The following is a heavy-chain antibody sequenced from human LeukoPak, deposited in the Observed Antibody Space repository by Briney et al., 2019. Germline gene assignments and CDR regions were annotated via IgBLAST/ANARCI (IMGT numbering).Heavy chain of an antibody. Sequence: PGGSLRLSCAASGFTFSSYAMNWVRQAPGRGLDWVSTISASGAGTYYADSVKGRFTISRDNSKNTLYLQMNSLRAEDTAIYYCAKEGLAGRQDYFDYWGQGTLVTVSS. D-gene: IGHD6-6*01. J-gene: IGHJ4*02. CDR3: AKEGLAGRQDYFDY. CDR1: GFTFSSYA. V-gene: IGHV3-23*01. CDR2: ISASGAGT.